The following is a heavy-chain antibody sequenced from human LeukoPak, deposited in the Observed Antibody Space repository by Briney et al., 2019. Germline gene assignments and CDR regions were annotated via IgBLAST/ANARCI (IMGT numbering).Heavy chain of an antibody. V-gene: IGHV3-53*01. Sequence: GGSLRLSCAASGFTVSSNHMSWVRQAPGKGLEWVSVIYSGGSTYYADSVKGRFTISRDNSKNTLYLQMNSLRAEDTAVYYCARDRRGFYDSSGLDAFDIWGQGTMVTVSS. J-gene: IGHJ3*02. CDR1: GFTVSSNH. D-gene: IGHD3-22*01. CDR3: ARDRRGFYDSSGLDAFDI. CDR2: IYSGGST.